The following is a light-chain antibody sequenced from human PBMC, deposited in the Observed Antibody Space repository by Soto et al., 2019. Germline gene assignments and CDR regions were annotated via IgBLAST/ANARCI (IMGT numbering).Light chain of an antibody. CDR3: QQYGKSPLT. CDR1: QSVSSDY. Sequence: EIVLTQSPGTXSXXPXXXXXXXXSASQSVSSDYLAWYQQKPGQAPRLLIYGASSRATGIPDRFSGSGSGTDFALTINRLEPDDFAVYYCQQYGKSPLTFGQGTKVDIK. CDR2: GAS. V-gene: IGKV3-20*01. J-gene: IGKJ1*01.